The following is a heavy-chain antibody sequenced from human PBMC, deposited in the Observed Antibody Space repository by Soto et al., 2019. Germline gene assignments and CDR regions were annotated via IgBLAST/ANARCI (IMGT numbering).Heavy chain of an antibody. CDR1: GGSVSSGSYY. CDR3: AREGCSGGSCYSYYYYGMDV. Sequence: SLTCTVSGGSVSSGSYYWSWIRQPPGKGLEWIGYIYYSGSTNYNPSLKSRVTISVDTSKNQFSLKLSSVTAADTAVYYCAREGCSGGSCYSYYYYGMDVWGQGTTVTVSS. D-gene: IGHD2-15*01. CDR2: IYYSGST. V-gene: IGHV4-61*01. J-gene: IGHJ6*02.